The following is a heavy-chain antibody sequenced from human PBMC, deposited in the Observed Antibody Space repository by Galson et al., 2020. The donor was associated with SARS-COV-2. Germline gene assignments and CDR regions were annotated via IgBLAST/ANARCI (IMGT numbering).Heavy chain of an antibody. V-gene: IGHV4-4*07. CDR3: ARDLTIFGVVPTNNGMDV. CDR2: IYTSGST. CDR1: GGSISSYY. D-gene: IGHD3-3*01. Sequence: SQTLSLTCTVSGGSISSYYWSWIRQPAGKGLEWIGRIYTSGSTNYNPSLKSRVTMSVDTSKNQFSLKLSSVTAADTAVYYCARDLTIFGVVPTNNGMDVWGQGTTVTVSS. J-gene: IGHJ6*02.